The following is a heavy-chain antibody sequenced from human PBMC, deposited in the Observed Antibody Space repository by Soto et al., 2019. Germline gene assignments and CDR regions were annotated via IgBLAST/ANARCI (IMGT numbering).Heavy chain of an antibody. D-gene: IGHD6-13*01. V-gene: IGHV1-18*01. Sequence: GASVKVSCKASGYTFTSYGISWVRQAPGQGLEWMGWISAYNGNTNYAQKLQGRVTMTTDTSTSTAYMELRSLRSDDTAVYYCARARITAAAGRDYYYYGMDVWGQWTTVTVSS. CDR3: ARARITAAAGRDYYYYGMDV. CDR1: GYTFTSYG. J-gene: IGHJ6*02. CDR2: ISAYNGNT.